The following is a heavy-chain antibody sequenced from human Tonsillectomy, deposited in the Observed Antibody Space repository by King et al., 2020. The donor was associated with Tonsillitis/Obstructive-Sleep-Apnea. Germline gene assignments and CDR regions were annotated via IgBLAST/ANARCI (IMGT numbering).Heavy chain of an antibody. J-gene: IGHJ5*01. Sequence: VQLVESGGGVVRPGGSLRLSCAASGFTLDDYGMTWVRQGPGKGLEWVSGINWNGGRIRYADSVKGRFTISRDNAKNSLYLQMNSLRVEDTALYYCAREKLYSSSSDLESWGQGTLVTVSS. D-gene: IGHD6-6*01. CDR1: GFTLDDYG. CDR3: AREKLYSSSSDLES. CDR2: INWNGGRI. V-gene: IGHV3-20*04.